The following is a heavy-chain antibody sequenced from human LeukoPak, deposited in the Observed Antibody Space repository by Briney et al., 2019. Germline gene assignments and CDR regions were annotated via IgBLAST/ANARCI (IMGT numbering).Heavy chain of an antibody. CDR2: MIPILGIA. CDR1: VGTFNSYT. D-gene: IGHD2-15*01. J-gene: IGHJ4*02. Sequence: SVNVSCMPSVGTFNSYTICWVRQAPGQGLEWMGRMIPILGIANYLQKFQGRVTITADKSTSTAYMELSSLRSEDTAVYYCARVCSVGSCFVDYWGQGTLVTVSS. V-gene: IGHV1-69*02. CDR3: ARVCSVGSCFVDY.